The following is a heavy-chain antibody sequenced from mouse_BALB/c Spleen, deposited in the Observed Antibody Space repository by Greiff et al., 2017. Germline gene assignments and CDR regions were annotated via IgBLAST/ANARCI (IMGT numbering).Heavy chain of an antibody. V-gene: IGHV3-2*02. CDR1: GYSITSDYA. D-gene: IGHD2-4*01. J-gene: IGHJ3*01. CDR2: ISYSGST. CDR3: ARRRGDYAWFAY. Sequence: VQLKESGPGLVKPSQSLSLTCTVTGYSITSDYAWNWIRQFPGNKLEWMGYISYSGSTSYNPSLKSRISITRDTSKNQFFLQLNSVTTEDTATYYCARRRGDYAWFAYWGQGTLVTVSA.